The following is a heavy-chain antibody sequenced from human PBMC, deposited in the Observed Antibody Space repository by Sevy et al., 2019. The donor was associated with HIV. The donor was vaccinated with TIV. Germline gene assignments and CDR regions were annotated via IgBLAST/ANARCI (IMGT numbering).Heavy chain of an antibody. Sequence: GGSLRLSCAASEFTLSSYNMNWVRQAPGKGLEWVSSISSTSTYIYCADSMKGRFTISRDNAKNSLYLQMSSLRADDTAVYYCARAPRDISMVWGGDAFDIWGQGTMVTVSS. J-gene: IGHJ3*02. CDR3: ARAPRDISMVWGGDAFDI. V-gene: IGHV3-21*01. CDR2: ISSTSTYI. D-gene: IGHD3-10*01. CDR1: EFTLSSYN.